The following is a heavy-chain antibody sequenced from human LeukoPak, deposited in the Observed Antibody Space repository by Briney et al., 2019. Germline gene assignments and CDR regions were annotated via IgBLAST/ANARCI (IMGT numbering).Heavy chain of an antibody. Sequence: GGSLRLSCAASGFTFSNYWMSWVRQAPGRGLEWVANIKQDGSEKYYVESVKGRFTISRDNARNSVLLQMNSLRVEDTAVYYRARYGRTWILDSWGQGSLVTVSS. V-gene: IGHV3-7*01. CDR3: ARYGRTWILDS. CDR1: GFTFSNYW. J-gene: IGHJ5*01. CDR2: IKQDGSEK. D-gene: IGHD1-26*01.